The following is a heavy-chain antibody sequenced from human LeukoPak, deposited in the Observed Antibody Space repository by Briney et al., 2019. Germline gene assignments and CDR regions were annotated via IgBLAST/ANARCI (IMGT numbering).Heavy chain of an antibody. D-gene: IGHD6-19*01. CDR2: IIPIFGTA. CDR1: GGTFSSYA. CDR3: ARDGYSSGWYPNWFDP. J-gene: IGHJ5*02. V-gene: IGHV1-69*13. Sequence: SVRVSCKASGGTFSSYAISWVRQAPGQGLEWMGGIIPIFGTANYAQKFQGRVTITADESTSTAYMELSSLRSEDTAVYYCARDGYSSGWYPNWFDPWGQGTLVTVSS.